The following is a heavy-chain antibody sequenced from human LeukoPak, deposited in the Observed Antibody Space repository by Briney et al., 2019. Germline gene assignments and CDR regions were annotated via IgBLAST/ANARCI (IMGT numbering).Heavy chain of an antibody. CDR1: GGSISSYY. J-gene: IGHJ5*02. D-gene: IGHD6-19*01. Sequence: ESSETLSLTCTVSGGSISSYYWSWIRQPPGKGLEWIGYIYYSGSTNYNPSLKSRVTISVDTSKNQFSLKLSSVTAADTAVYYCARVGSGWYSFRWFDPWGQGTLVTVSS. CDR3: ARVGSGWYSFRWFDP. V-gene: IGHV4-59*01. CDR2: IYYSGST.